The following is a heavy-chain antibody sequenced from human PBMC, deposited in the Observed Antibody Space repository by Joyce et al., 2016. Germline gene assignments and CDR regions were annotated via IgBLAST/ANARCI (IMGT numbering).Heavy chain of an antibody. Sequence: EVQLVESGGGLVQPGGSLRLSCVSSGFTFRKYYMGWIRQAPGKGPEWVANIKADEREKSYVGSVEGRFTISRDNAKNSLYLQINGLRAEDTAVYYCAREYFWRYDYWGQGTLVTVSS. J-gene: IGHJ4*02. CDR3: AREYFWRYDY. D-gene: IGHD3-3*01. CDR1: GFTFRKYY. CDR2: IKADEREK. V-gene: IGHV3-7*01.